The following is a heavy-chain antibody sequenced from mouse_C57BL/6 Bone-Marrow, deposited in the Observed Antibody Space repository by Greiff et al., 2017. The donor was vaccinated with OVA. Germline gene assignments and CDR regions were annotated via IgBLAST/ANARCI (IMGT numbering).Heavy chain of an antibody. CDR3: AGWGVTTEGFAY. J-gene: IGHJ3*01. Sequence: QVQLQQPGAELVKPGASVKLSCKASGYTFTSYWMQWVKQRPGQGLEWIGEIDPSDSYTNYNQKFKGKATLTVDTSSSTAYMQLSSLTSEDSAVYYCAGWGVTTEGFAYWGQGTLVTVSA. V-gene: IGHV1-50*01. CDR2: IDPSDSYT. D-gene: IGHD2-2*01. CDR1: GYTFTSYW.